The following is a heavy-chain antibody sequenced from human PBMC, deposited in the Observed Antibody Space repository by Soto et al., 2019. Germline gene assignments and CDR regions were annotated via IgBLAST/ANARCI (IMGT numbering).Heavy chain of an antibody. V-gene: IGHV4-30-4*01. J-gene: IGHJ5*02. D-gene: IGHD6-6*01. CDR3: ARGGQLAALYNWFDP. CDR2: IYYSGST. Sequence: QVQLQESGPGLVKPSQTLSLTCTVSGGSISSGDYYWSWIRQPPGKGLECIGYIYYSGSTYYNPSLKSRVTISVDTSKNQFSLRLTSVTAADTAVYYCARGGQLAALYNWFDPWGQGTLVTVSS. CDR1: GGSISSGDYY.